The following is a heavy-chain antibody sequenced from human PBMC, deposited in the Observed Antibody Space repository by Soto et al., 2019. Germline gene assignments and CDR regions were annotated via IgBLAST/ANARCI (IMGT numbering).Heavy chain of an antibody. Sequence: QVQLVESGGGVVQPGRSLRLSCTASGFTLSDYGMHWVRQAPGKGLEWVAVIWHDGGAKYYAESVTGRITISRDNSKNTVHLQIDSLGAEDTALYYCARDPGRDSPIDYWGQGTQVTFSS. CDR2: IWHDGGAK. V-gene: IGHV3-33*01. J-gene: IGHJ4*02. D-gene: IGHD3-22*01. CDR3: ARDPGRDSPIDY. CDR1: GFTLSDYG.